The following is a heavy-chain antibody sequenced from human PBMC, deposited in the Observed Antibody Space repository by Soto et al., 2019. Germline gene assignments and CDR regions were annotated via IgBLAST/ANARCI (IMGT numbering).Heavy chain of an antibody. V-gene: IGHV3-7*03. Sequence: GGSLRLSCAASGFTFSSYWMSWVRQAPGKGLEWVANIKQDGSEKYYVDSVKGRFTISRDNAKNSLYLQMNSLRAEDTALYYCAKSAPEYSSGWYPYYYYYMDVWGKGTTVTVSS. CDR1: GFTFSSYW. J-gene: IGHJ6*03. CDR3: AKSAPEYSSGWYPYYYYYMDV. CDR2: IKQDGSEK. D-gene: IGHD6-19*01.